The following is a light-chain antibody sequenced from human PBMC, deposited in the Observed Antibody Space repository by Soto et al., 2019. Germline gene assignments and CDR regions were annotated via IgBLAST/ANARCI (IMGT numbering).Light chain of an antibody. CDR3: QQCNDWPLT. J-gene: IGKJ4*01. V-gene: IGKV3-15*01. CDR1: QSISSN. Sequence: EIVITQSPATLSVSPGDRATLSCRASQSISSNLAWFQQKPGQAPRLLIYGASTRATDIPARFSGSGSGTEFTLTISSLQSEDFAVYYCQQCNDWPLTFGGGTKV. CDR2: GAS.